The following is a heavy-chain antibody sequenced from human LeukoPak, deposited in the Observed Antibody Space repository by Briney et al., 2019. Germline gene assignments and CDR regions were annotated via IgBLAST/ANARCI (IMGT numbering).Heavy chain of an antibody. D-gene: IGHD6-19*01. CDR1: GGYISSYY. Sequence: PSETLSLTCTVSGGYISSYYWSWIRQPAGKGLEWIGHIFSGGNTNYNPSLKGRVTMSEGTSKNQIFLNLTSVTAADTAVYYCARDLKVMAVADGWANNHYYMDVWGKGTTVAVSS. CDR2: IFSGGNT. J-gene: IGHJ6*03. V-gene: IGHV4-4*07. CDR3: ARDLKVMAVADGWANNHYYMDV.